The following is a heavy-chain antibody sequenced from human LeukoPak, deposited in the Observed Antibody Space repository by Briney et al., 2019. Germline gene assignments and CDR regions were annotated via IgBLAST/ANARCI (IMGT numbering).Heavy chain of an antibody. D-gene: IGHD3-22*01. V-gene: IGHV3-33*01. Sequence: PGGSLRLSCVASGFTFRSYGMHWVRQAPGKGLEWVAVIWYDGNNKYYADSVKGRFTISRDNSKNTLYLQMNSLRAEDTAVYYCARELTYYYDSSGYYSPYFDYWGQGTLVTLSS. J-gene: IGHJ4*02. CDR1: GFTFRSYG. CDR2: IWYDGNNK. CDR3: ARELTYYYDSSGYYSPYFDY.